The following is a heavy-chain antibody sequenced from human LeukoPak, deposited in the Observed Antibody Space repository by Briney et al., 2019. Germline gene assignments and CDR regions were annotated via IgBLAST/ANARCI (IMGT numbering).Heavy chain of an antibody. Sequence: SETLSLTCTVSGGSINSYYWSWIRQPPGKGLEWIGYIYYSGSTNYNPSLKSRVTISVDTSKNQFSLKLSSVTAADTAVYYCARGGVDYDSSGLIDSWGQGTLVTVSS. CDR1: GGSINSYY. CDR2: IYYSGST. J-gene: IGHJ4*02. D-gene: IGHD3-22*01. V-gene: IGHV4-59*01. CDR3: ARGGVDYDSSGLIDS.